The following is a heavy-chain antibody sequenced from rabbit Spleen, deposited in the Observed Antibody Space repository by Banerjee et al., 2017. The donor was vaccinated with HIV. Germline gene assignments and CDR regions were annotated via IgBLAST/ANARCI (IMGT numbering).Heavy chain of an antibody. CDR2: IDPVFGIT. Sequence: QQLVESRGGLVTPGGSLKLSCKASGFTISNIYWMNWVRQAPGKGLEWIGYIDPVFGITYYASWVNGRFSISRENAQNTVCLQMTSLTAADTATYFCARAGEGGDGYLNLWGPGTLVTV. J-gene: IGHJ4*01. D-gene: IGHD5-1*01. V-gene: IGHV1S7*01. CDR3: ARAGEGGDGYLNL. CDR1: GFTISNIY.